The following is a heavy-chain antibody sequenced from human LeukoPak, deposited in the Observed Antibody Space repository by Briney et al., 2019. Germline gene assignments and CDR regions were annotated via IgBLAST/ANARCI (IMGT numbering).Heavy chain of an antibody. CDR1: GFTFSGSA. D-gene: IGHD2-2*01. J-gene: IGHJ4*02. V-gene: IGHV3-73*01. CDR2: IRSKANSYAT. Sequence: PGGSLRLSCAASGFTFSGSAMHWVRQASGKGLEWVGRIRSKANSYATAYAASVKGRFTISRDDSKNTAYLQMNSLKTEDTAVYYCTRLPYCSSTSCYGLFWGQGTLVTVSS. CDR3: TRLPYCSSTSCYGLF.